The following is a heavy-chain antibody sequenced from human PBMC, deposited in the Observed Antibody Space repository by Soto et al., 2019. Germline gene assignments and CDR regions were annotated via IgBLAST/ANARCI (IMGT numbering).Heavy chain of an antibody. CDR1: GGSISSGLHY. D-gene: IGHD6-19*01. CDR2: IYYNGTT. J-gene: IGHJ6*02. Sequence: QVQLQESGPGLVKPSQTLSLTCTVSGGSISSGLHYWAWIRQFPGKGLQWIGSIYYNGTTCDNASLKSRLDISIGTSENQFSLTLRSVTATHTAVYYCARQWQLRGMDVWGQGTAVSVS. V-gene: IGHV4-31*03. CDR3: ARQWQLRGMDV.